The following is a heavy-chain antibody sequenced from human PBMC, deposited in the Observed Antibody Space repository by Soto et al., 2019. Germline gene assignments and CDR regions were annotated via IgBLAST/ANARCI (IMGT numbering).Heavy chain of an antibody. D-gene: IGHD4-17*01. CDR3: AEGGTTVIDN. Sequence: EVQLAESGGGLVQPGGSLRLSCAASGFTFSSYWMHWVRQAPGKGLVWVSRINSDGSSTSYADSVKGRSTISRDNAKNTLYLQMNRLRAEDTAVFYCAEGGTTVIDNWGQGTLVIVSS. CDR2: INSDGSST. CDR1: GFTFSSYW. V-gene: IGHV3-74*01. J-gene: IGHJ4*02.